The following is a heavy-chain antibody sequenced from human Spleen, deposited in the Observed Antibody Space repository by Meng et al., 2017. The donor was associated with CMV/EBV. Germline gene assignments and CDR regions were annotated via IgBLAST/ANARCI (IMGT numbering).Heavy chain of an antibody. V-gene: IGHV3-64*04. CDR3: ARGLGGYCSSTSCRIGWFDP. D-gene: IGHD2-2*01. CDR2: ISAEGRMT. J-gene: IGHJ5*02. CDR1: FSSDV. Sequence: FSSDVMHWVRQAPGKGLEYVAVISAEGRMTYYADSVNGRFIISRDNSKNSLYLQMNSLRAEDTAVYYCARGLGGYCSSTSCRIGWFDPWGQGTLVTVPS.